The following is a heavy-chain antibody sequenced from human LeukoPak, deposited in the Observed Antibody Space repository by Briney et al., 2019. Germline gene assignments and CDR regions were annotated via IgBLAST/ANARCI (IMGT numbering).Heavy chain of an antibody. Sequence: ASVKVSCKASGYTFTGYYMHWVRQAPGQGLEWMGWINSNSGGTNYAQKFQGRVTMTRDTSISTAYMELSRLRSDDTAVYYCARGRRYTHNWFDPWGQGTLVTVSS. CDR3: ARGRRYTHNWFDP. D-gene: IGHD3-9*01. CDR2: INSNSGGT. V-gene: IGHV1-2*02. CDR1: GYTFTGYY. J-gene: IGHJ5*02.